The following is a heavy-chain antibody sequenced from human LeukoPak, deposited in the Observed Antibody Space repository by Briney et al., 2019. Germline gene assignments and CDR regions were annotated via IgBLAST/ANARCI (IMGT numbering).Heavy chain of an antibody. V-gene: IGHV3-21*01. Sequence: PGGSLRLSCAASGFTFSNAWMSWVRQAPGKGLEWVSSISSSSSYIYYADSVKGRFTISRDNAKNSLYLQMNSLRAEDTAVYYCASSRGAVAANADWYFDLWSRGTLVTVSS. CDR3: ASSRGAVAANADWYFDL. D-gene: IGHD6-19*01. J-gene: IGHJ2*01. CDR1: GFTFSNAW. CDR2: ISSSSSYI.